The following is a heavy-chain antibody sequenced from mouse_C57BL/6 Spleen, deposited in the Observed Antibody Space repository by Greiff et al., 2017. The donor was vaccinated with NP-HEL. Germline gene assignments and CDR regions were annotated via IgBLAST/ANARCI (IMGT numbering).Heavy chain of an antibody. Sequence: VQLQQSGPELVKPGASVKISCKASGYAFSSSWMNWVKQRPGKGLEWIGRIYPGDGDTNYNGKFKGKATLTADKSSSTAYMQLSSLTSEDSAVYFCERAYGNYDYAMDYWGQGTSVTVSS. J-gene: IGHJ4*01. CDR1: GYAFSSSW. CDR3: ERAYGNYDYAMDY. V-gene: IGHV1-82*01. CDR2: IYPGDGDT. D-gene: IGHD2-1*01.